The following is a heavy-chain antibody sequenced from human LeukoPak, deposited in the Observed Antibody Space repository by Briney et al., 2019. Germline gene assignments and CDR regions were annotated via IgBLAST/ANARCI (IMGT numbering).Heavy chain of an antibody. D-gene: IGHD3-10*01. CDR3: ARGPSITMIRGGQWYYYMDV. V-gene: IGHV1-2*02. CDR2: INPNSGGT. J-gene: IGHJ6*03. Sequence: ASVKVSCKASGYTFTGYYMHWVRQAPGQGLEWMGWINPNSGGTNYAQKFQGRVTMTRDTSTNTVYMELSSLRSEDTAVYYCARGPSITMIRGGQWYYYMDVWGKGTTVTISS. CDR1: GYTFTGYY.